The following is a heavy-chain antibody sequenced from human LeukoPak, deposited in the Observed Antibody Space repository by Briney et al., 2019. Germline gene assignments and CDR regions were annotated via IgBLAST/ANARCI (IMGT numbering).Heavy chain of an antibody. CDR3: ARDRDIVVVPAAKGGWFDP. CDR2: IIPIFGIA. V-gene: IGHV1-69*04. D-gene: IGHD2-2*01. Sequence: SVKVSCKASGGTFSSYAVSWVRQAPGQGLEWRGRIIPIFGIANYAQKFQGRVTITADKSTSTAYMELSSPRSEDTAVYYCARDRDIVVVPAAKGGWFDPWGQGTLVTVSS. CDR1: GGTFSSYA. J-gene: IGHJ5*02.